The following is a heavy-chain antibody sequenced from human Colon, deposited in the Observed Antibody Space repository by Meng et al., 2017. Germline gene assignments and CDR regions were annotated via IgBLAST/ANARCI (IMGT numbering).Heavy chain of an antibody. J-gene: IGHJ4*02. Sequence: VRLQDSGPGLLKPSGTLSLTCAVSGTFISRSNWWTWVRQAPGKGLEWIGEIYHIGSTNYNPSLKSRVTILVDESKNEFSLKLTSVTAADTAVYYCARENDSGNYYDHWGRGTLVTVSS. CDR3: ARENDSGNYYDH. D-gene: IGHD3-10*01. CDR2: IYHIGST. V-gene: IGHV4-4*02. CDR1: GTFISRSNW.